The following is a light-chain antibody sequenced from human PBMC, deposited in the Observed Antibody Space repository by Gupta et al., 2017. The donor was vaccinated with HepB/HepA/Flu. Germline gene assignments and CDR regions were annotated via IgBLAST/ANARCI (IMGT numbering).Light chain of an antibody. Sequence: IVVTHSPLSFPVTPGEPASISCRSSQSRRHRNGNNFLDWYLQKPGQPPQLLIYLGSNRASGVPDRFSGSGSGTDFTLNISRVEAEDVGIYYCMQYVQIPWTFGQGTKVEIK. J-gene: IGKJ1*01. CDR1: QSRRHRNGNNF. CDR2: LGS. V-gene: IGKV2-28*01. CDR3: MQYVQIPWT.